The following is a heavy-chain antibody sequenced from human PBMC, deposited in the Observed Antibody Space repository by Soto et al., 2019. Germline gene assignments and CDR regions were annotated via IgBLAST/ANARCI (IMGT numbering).Heavy chain of an antibody. J-gene: IGHJ4*02. V-gene: IGHV1-3*01. D-gene: IGHD4-4*01. Sequence: KFQGRVTITRDTSASTAYMELSSLRSGDMAVYYCARYRGYSNYLLGYWGRGTLVTVSS. CDR3: ARYRGYSNYLLGY.